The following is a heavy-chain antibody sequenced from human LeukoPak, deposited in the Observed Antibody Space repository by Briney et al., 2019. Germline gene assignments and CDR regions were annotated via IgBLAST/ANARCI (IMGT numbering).Heavy chain of an antibody. CDR3: AELGITMIGGV. CDR2: ISYDGSNK. Sequence: PGGSLRLSCIASGFTFSTYAMHWVRQAPGKGLEWVALISYDGSNKYYADSAKGRFTISRDNSKNTLYLQMNSLRAEDTAVYYCAELGITMIGGVWGKGTTVTISS. CDR1: GFTFSTYA. D-gene: IGHD3-10*02. V-gene: IGHV3-30*04. J-gene: IGHJ6*04.